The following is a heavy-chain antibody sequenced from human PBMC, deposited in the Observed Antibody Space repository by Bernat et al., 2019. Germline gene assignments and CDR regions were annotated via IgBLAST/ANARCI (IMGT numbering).Heavy chain of an antibody. CDR2: INIDGSST. V-gene: IGHV3-74*01. CDR1: GFTFRDYW. J-gene: IGHJ5*02. Sequence: EVQLAESGGGLVQPGGSLRLSCAASGFTFRDYWMDWVRQAPGKGPVWVSRINIDGSSTSYADSVKGRFTISRDNAKNTLYLQMNSLRAEDTAVYYCASDRGCSGGSCYSWFDPWGQGTLVTVSS. D-gene: IGHD2-15*01. CDR3: ASDRGCSGGSCYSWFDP.